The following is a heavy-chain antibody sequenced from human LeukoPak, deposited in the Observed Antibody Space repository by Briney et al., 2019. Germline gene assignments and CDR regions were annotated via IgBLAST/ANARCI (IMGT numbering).Heavy chain of an antibody. D-gene: IGHD4-23*01. CDR2: ISDSGSI. CDR1: GDSISSGGHY. CDR3: ARGATVVTPGYWFDP. V-gene: IGHV4-30-4*01. Sequence: SETLSLTCTVSGDSISSGGHYWSWIRQPPGKGLEWIGYISDSGSIYYNPSLKSRVAISVDTSKNQFSLKLSSVTAADTAVYYCARGATVVTPGYWFDPWGQGTLVTVSS. J-gene: IGHJ5*02.